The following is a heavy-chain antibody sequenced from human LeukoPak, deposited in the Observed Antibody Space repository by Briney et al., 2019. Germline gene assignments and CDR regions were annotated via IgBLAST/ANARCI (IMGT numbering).Heavy chain of an antibody. Sequence: LSLTCTVSGGSIRSYYWSWIRQPPGKGLEWVAFIWPDGTNKYYRDSVKGRFTISRDNSKNTLYLQMNSLRAEDTAVYYCARDRKAVAADYWGQGTLVTVSS. CDR1: GGSIRSYY. CDR3: ARDRKAVAADY. J-gene: IGHJ4*02. D-gene: IGHD6-19*01. CDR2: IWPDGTNK. V-gene: IGHV3-33*08.